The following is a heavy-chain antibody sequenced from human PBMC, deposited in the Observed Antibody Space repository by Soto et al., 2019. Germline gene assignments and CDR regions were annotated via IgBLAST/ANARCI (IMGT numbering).Heavy chain of an antibody. V-gene: IGHV3-23*01. CDR2: ITGSGAIT. J-gene: IGHJ4*02. CDR1: GFTFSSYA. Sequence: PGGSLRLSCAASGFTFSSYAMNWGRQAPGKGLEWVAFITGSGAITYYADSVKGRFTVSRDNSKNTLYLQMNTLRAEDTAVYYCALDLRGYYFDFWGQGALVTVSS. CDR3: ALDLRGYYFDF. D-gene: IGHD3-16*01.